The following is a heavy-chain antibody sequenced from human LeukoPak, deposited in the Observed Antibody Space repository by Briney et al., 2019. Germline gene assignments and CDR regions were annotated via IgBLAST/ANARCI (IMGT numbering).Heavy chain of an antibody. Sequence: GGSLRLSCAASGFTFSSYSMNWVRQAPEKGLEWVSSISSSSSYIYYADSVKGRFTISRDNAKNLLYLQMNSLRAEDTAVYYCASIEVQLERRGYYYYYYGMDVWGQGTTVTVSS. CDR1: GFTFSSYS. V-gene: IGHV3-21*01. CDR3: ASIEVQLERRGYYYYYYGMDV. J-gene: IGHJ6*02. CDR2: ISSSSSYI. D-gene: IGHD1-1*01.